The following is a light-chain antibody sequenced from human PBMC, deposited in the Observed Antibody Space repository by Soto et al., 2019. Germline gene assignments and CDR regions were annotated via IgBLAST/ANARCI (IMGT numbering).Light chain of an antibody. J-gene: IGKJ4*01. CDR1: QDINNY. Sequence: DIQMTQSPSSLSASVGDRVTITCQASQDINNYLNWYQQKPGKAPKLLIYDASNLETGVPSRFTGSVSRTYFTFTISSLQAEDIATYYCQQYDNLPLTFGGGTKVEIK. CDR3: QQYDNLPLT. V-gene: IGKV1-33*01. CDR2: DAS.